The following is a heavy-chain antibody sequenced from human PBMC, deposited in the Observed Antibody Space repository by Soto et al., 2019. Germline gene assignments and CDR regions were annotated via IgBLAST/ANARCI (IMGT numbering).Heavy chain of an antibody. CDR1: GYTFTYHT. D-gene: IGHD6-19*01. CDR2: INAGNGNT. Sequence: QVQLVQSGAEVKKPGASVKVSCKASGYTFTYHTMHWVRQAPGQRLEWMGWINAGNGNTKYSQKFQGRVTITRDTSACTAYMELSSLRSEDTAVYYCAREGIAVAGMGDYWGQGTLVTVSS. CDR3: AREGIAVAGMGDY. V-gene: IGHV1-3*01. J-gene: IGHJ4*02.